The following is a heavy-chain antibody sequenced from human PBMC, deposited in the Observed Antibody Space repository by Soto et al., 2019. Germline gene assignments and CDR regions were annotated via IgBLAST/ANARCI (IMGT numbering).Heavy chain of an antibody. J-gene: IGHJ4*02. V-gene: IGHV1-69*02. Sequence: QVQLVQSGAEVKKPGSSVKVSCKASGGTFSSYTISWVRQAPGQGLEWMGRIIPILGIANYAQKFQGRVTITADKSTSTAYMELSSLRSEETAVYYCARGLGVRGVTFDYWGQGTLVTVSS. CDR2: IIPILGIA. CDR3: ARGLGVRGVTFDY. D-gene: IGHD3-10*01. CDR1: GGTFSSYT.